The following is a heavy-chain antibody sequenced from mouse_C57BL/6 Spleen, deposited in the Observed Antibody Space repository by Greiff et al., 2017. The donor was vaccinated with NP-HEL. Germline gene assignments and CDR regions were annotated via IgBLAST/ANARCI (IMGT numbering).Heavy chain of an antibody. CDR1: GYTFTSYW. V-gene: IGHV1-64*01. Sequence: VQLQQPGAELVKPGASVKLSCKASGYTFTSYWMHWVKQRPGQGLEWLGVIHPNSGSTNYNEHFKSKATLTVDKSSSTAYMQLSSLTSEDSSVYYCARIDYFAYWGQGTLVTVSA. J-gene: IGHJ3*01. CDR2: IHPNSGST. CDR3: ARIDYFAY. D-gene: IGHD2-13*01.